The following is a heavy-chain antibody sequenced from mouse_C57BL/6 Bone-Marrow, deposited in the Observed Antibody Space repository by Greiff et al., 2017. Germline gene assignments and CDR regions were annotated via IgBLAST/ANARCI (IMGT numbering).Heavy chain of an antibody. D-gene: IGHD1-1*01. CDR3: ARVLYYGLDY. J-gene: IGHJ2*01. CDR1: GFTFSSYA. V-gene: IGHV5-4*03. CDR2: ISDGGSYT. Sequence: EVKLVESGGGLVKPGGSLKLSCAASGFTFSSYAMSWVRQTPEKRLEWVATISDGGSYTYYPDNVKGRFTISRDNAKNNPYLQMSHLKSEDTAMYYCARVLYYGLDYWGQGTTLTVSS.